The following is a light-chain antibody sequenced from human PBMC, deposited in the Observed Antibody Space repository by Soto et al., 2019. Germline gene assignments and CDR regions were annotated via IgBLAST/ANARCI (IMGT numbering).Light chain of an antibody. Sequence: DIQMTQSPSFLSASVGDIVTITCRASQSISTWVAWYQQKPGKAPKLLIYKTSSLESGVPSRFRVSGSGTEFTLTISSLQHDDVATYYCQQYNDYPWTFGQGTKVDI. CDR1: QSISTW. CDR2: KTS. CDR3: QQYNDYPWT. V-gene: IGKV1-5*03. J-gene: IGKJ1*01.